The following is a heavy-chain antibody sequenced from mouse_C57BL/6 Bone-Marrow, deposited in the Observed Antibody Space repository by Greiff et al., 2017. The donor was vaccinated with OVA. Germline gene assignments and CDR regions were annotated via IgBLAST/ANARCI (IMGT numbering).Heavy chain of an antibody. V-gene: IGHV2-5*01. D-gene: IGHD1-1*01. CDR2: IWRGGST. Sequence: VQLVESGPGLVQPSQSLSITCTVSGFSLTSYGVHWVRQSPGKGLEWLGVIWRGGSTDYNAAFMSRLSITKDNSKSQVFFKMNSLQADDTAIYYCAKFITTVVATDYYAMDYWGQGTSVTVSS. J-gene: IGHJ4*01. CDR3: AKFITTVVATDYYAMDY. CDR1: GFSLTSYG.